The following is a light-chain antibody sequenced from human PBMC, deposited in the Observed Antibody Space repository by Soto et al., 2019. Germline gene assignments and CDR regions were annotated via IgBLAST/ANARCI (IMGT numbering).Light chain of an antibody. CDR1: SSDVGGYNY. V-gene: IGLV2-14*01. Sequence: QSALTQPASVSGSLGQWITISCTGTSSDVGGYNYVSWYQHHPGKAPKLIIYQVYSRPSGVSNRFSGSKFGNTASLTISGLQAEDEADYYCSSYTRTTTFVVFGGGNKLTVL. CDR2: QVY. J-gene: IGLJ3*02. CDR3: SSYTRTTTFVV.